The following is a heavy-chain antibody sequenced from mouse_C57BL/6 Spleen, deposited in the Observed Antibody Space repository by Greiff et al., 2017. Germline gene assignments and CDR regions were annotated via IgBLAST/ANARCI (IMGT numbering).Heavy chain of an antibody. D-gene: IGHD2-5*01. CDR2: IWWDDDK. V-gene: IGHV8-8*01. CDR1: GFSLSTFGMG. J-gene: IGHJ4*01. CDR3: ARIPYYYSNSYAMDY. Sequence: QVTLKECGPGILQPSQTLSLTCSFSGFSLSTFGMGVGWIRQPSGKGLEWLAHIWWDDDKYYNPALKSRLTISKDTSKNQVLLKIANVDTADTATYYCARIPYYYSNSYAMDYWGQGTSVTVSS.